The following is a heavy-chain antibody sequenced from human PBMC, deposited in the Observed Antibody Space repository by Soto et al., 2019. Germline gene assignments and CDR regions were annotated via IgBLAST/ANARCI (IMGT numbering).Heavy chain of an antibody. Sequence: GGSLRLSCAASGFTFSSYSMNWVRQAPGKGLEWVSYISSSGSTIYYADSVKGRFTISRDNAKNSLYLQMNSLRAEDTAVYYCARDSNGGYYYYGMDVWGQGTTVTVS. CDR1: GFTFSSYS. D-gene: IGHD4-4*01. J-gene: IGHJ6*02. V-gene: IGHV3-48*04. CDR2: ISSSGSTI. CDR3: ARDSNGGYYYYGMDV.